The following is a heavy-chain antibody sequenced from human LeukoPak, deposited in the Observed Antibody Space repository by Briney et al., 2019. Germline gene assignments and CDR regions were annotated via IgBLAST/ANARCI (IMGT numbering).Heavy chain of an antibody. CDR3: ARARYGFIDY. V-gene: IGHV4-34*01. Sequence: SETLSLTCTVSGGSISSYYWSWIRQPPGKGLEWIGEINHSGSTNYNPSLKSRVTISVDTSKNQFSLKLSSVTAADTAVYYCARARYGFIDYWGQGTLVTVSS. D-gene: IGHD5-18*01. J-gene: IGHJ4*02. CDR1: GGSISSYY. CDR2: INHSGST.